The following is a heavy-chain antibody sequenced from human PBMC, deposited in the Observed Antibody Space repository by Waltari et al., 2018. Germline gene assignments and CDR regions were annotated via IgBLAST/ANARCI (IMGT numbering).Heavy chain of an antibody. CDR2: IIPIFGTA. J-gene: IGHJ5*02. D-gene: IGHD6-13*01. V-gene: IGHV1-69*01. Sequence: QVQLVQSGAEVKKPGSSVKVSCKASGGTFSSYASSWGLQAPGQGLEWMGGIIPIFGTANYAQKFQGRVTITADESTSTAYMELSSLRSEDTAVYYCARVFSWSNWFDPWGQGTLVTVSS. CDR1: GGTFSSYA. CDR3: ARVFSWSNWFDP.